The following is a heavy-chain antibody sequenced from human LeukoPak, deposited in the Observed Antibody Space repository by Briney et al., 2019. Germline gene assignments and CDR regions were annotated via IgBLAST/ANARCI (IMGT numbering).Heavy chain of an antibody. J-gene: IGHJ4*02. CDR1: GYTFTSYA. Sequence: ASVKVSCKASGYTFTSYAMHWVRQAPGQRLEWMGWINAGNGNTKYSQKFQGRVTITRDTSASTAYMELSSLRSEDTAVYYCAILWFGELVLDYWGQGTLVTVSS. CDR2: INAGNGNT. CDR3: AILWFGELVLDY. V-gene: IGHV1-3*01. D-gene: IGHD3-10*01.